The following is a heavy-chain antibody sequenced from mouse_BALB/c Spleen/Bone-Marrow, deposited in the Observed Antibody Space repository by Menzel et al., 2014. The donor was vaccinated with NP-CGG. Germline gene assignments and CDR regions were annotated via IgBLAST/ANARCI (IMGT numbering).Heavy chain of an antibody. Sequence: EVQLQQSGTVLARPGASVKMSCKASGYTFTSYWMHWVKQRPGQGLEWIGAIYPGNSDTSYNQKFKGKAKLTAVTSTSTAYMEPSSLTNEDSAVYYCTHGYDYYAMDYWGQGTSVTVSS. V-gene: IGHV1-5*01. D-gene: IGHD2-2*01. CDR2: IYPGNSDT. J-gene: IGHJ4*01. CDR3: THGYDYYAMDY. CDR1: GYTFTSYW.